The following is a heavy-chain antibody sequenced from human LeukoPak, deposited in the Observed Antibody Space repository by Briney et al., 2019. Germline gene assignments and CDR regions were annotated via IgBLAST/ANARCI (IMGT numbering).Heavy chain of an antibody. D-gene: IGHD1-1*01. Sequence: GGSLRLSCTASGFTFSTYEMNWVRQAPGKGLEWVSYISGSGSTIYYADSVKGRFTISRDNAKNSLYLQMSSLRAEDTALYYCAREGGWATTANDYWGQGNLVTVSS. CDR1: GFTFSTYE. CDR3: AREGGWATTANDY. V-gene: IGHV3-48*03. CDR2: ISGSGSTI. J-gene: IGHJ4*02.